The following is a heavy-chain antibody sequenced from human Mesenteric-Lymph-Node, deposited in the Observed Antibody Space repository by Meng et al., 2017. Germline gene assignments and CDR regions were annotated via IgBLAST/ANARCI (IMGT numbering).Heavy chain of an antibody. CDR1: GGSISSVYW. Sequence: QVQPQGSGPGLVKPSETLSLTCAVSGGSISSVYWWTWVRQSPGKGLEWIGEIYHSGSTNYNPSLKSRVTISVDKSKNQFSLKLTSVTAADTAVYYCARGPLVLYGSGRVYTPRCFDYWGQGTLVTVSS. CDR3: ARGPLVLYGSGRVYTPRCFDY. V-gene: IGHV4-4*02. CDR2: IYHSGST. D-gene: IGHD3-10*01. J-gene: IGHJ4*02.